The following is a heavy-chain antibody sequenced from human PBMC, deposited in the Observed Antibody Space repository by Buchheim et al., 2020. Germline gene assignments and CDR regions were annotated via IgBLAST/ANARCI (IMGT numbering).Heavy chain of an antibody. V-gene: IGHV2-70*15. D-gene: IGHD3-10*01. CDR2: IDWDDDK. J-gene: IGHJ4*02. Sequence: QVTLRESGPALVKPTQTLTLTCIFSGFSLSSGGMCVSWIRQPPGKALEWLARIDWDDDKHYSISLKTRLTISKDTSKNQVVLTMTNVDPVDTATYYCARTRGYYGSGSYVIDYWGQGTL. CDR1: GFSLSSGGMC. CDR3: ARTRGYYGSGSYVIDY.